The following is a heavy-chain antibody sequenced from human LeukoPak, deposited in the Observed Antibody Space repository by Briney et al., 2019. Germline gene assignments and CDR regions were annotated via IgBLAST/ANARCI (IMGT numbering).Heavy chain of an antibody. J-gene: IGHJ5*02. CDR3: AKGPDSSSSRNWFDP. D-gene: IGHD6-6*01. V-gene: IGHV3-23*01. CDR2: ISGSGGST. CDR1: GFTFSSYA. Sequence: GGSLRLSCAASGFTFSSYAMSWVRQAPGKGLEWVSAISGSGGSTYYADSVKGRFTISRDNSKNTLYLQMNSLRAEDTAVYSCAKGPDSSSSRNWFDPWGQRTLVTVSS.